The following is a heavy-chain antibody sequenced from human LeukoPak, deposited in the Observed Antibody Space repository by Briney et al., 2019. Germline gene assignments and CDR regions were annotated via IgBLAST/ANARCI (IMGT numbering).Heavy chain of an antibody. V-gene: IGHV3-23*01. D-gene: IGHD1-20*01. J-gene: IGHJ6*03. CDR2: ISGSGGST. CDR3: GKSNWNGYYYYYMDV. Sequence: GGSLRLSCAASGFPFSNDAMTWVRQAPGKGLEWVSAISGSGGSTNYADFVKGRFTISRDNSKNTLYLQMNSLRAEDTAVYYCGKSNWNGYYYYYMDVWGKGTTVTVSS. CDR1: GFPFSNDA.